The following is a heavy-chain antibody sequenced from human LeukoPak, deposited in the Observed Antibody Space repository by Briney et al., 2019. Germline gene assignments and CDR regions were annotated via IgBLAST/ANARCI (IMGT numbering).Heavy chain of an antibody. Sequence: SQILSLTCAVSGGSISSGGYSWSWIRQPPGKGLEWIGYIYHSGSTYYNPSLKSRVTISVDRSKNQFSLKLSSVTAADTAVYYCARGGDYYERILDYWGQGTLVTVSS. CDR1: GGSISSGGYS. CDR3: ARGGDYYERILDY. V-gene: IGHV4-30-2*01. D-gene: IGHD3-22*01. CDR2: IYHSGST. J-gene: IGHJ4*02.